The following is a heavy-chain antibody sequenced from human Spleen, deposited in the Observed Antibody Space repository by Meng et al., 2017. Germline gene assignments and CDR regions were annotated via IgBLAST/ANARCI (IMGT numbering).Heavy chain of an antibody. CDR1: GNTFTGYY. V-gene: IGHV1-2*06. Sequence: QLVQSGAEGKKHGASVKVSCKASGNTFTGYYIHWVRQAPGQVLEWMGRINPNSGGTNYAQKFQGRVTMTRDTSISTAYMEMSRLRSDDTAVYYCARDSSGYYGTFDYWGQGTLVTVSS. D-gene: IGHD3-22*01. CDR2: INPNSGGT. CDR3: ARDSSGYYGTFDY. J-gene: IGHJ4*02.